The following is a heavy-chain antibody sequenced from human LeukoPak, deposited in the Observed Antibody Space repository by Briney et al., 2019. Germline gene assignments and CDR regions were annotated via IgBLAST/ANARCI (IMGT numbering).Heavy chain of an antibody. J-gene: IGHJ6*03. CDR2: IYYSGST. CDR1: GGSISSYY. CDR3: ARVGRYCSGGSCFANYYYYYMDV. V-gene: IGHV4-59*01. D-gene: IGHD2-15*01. Sequence: SETLSLTCTVSGGSISSYYWSWIRQPPGKGLEWIGYIYYSGSTNYNPSLKSRVTISVDTSKNQFSLKLSSVTAADTAVYYCARVGRYCSGGSCFANYYYYYMDVWSKGTTVTVSS.